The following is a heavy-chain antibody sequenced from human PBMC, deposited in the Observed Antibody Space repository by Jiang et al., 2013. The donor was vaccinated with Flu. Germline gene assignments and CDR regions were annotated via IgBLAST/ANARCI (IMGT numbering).Heavy chain of an antibody. CDR2: IYFTGRI. CDR3: ARAREDCGGDCPLGWFDP. J-gene: IGHJ5*02. Sequence: GPGLVKPSETLSLTCIVSGGSVHSGTYYWSWLRQPPGKGLEWIGHIYFTGRIKYNPSLKSRVIISLDTSNNQFSLNLNSVTAADTAMYYCARAREDCGGDCPLGWFDPWGQGTLVTVSS. V-gene: IGHV4-61*01. CDR1: GGSVHSGTYY. D-gene: IGHD2-21*02.